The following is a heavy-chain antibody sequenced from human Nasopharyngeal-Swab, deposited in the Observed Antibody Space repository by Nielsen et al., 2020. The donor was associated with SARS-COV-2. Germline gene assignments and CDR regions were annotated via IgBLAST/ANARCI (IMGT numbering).Heavy chain of an antibody. Sequence: SETLSLTCTVSGGSISSYYWSWIRQPPGKGLEWIGYIYYSGSTNYNPSLKSRVTISVGTSKNQFSLKLSSVTAADTAVYYCARLATVRRYYYYMDVWGKGTTVTVSS. D-gene: IGHD1-26*01. V-gene: IGHV4-59*08. CDR3: ARLATVRRYYYYMDV. CDR1: GGSISSYY. CDR2: IYYSGST. J-gene: IGHJ6*03.